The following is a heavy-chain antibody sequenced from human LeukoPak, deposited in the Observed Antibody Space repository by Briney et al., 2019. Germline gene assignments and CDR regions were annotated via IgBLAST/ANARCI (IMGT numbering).Heavy chain of an antibody. V-gene: IGHV3-7*04. Sequence: GGSLRLSCATSGSTLSNYYMSWVRQAPGKGLEWVANIKQDGSEKYYVDSVKGRFTISRDNAKNSLYLQMNSLRAEDTAVYYCARAITTNYPIDYWGQGTLVTVSS. J-gene: IGHJ4*02. D-gene: IGHD3-10*01. CDR2: IKQDGSEK. CDR3: ARAITTNYPIDY. CDR1: GSTLSNYY.